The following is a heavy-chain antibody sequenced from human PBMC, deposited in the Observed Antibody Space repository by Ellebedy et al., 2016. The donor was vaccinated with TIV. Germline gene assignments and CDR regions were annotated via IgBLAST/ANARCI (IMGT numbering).Heavy chain of an antibody. V-gene: IGHV3-23*01. CDR1: GFTFTSYA. Sequence: GESLKISCDASGFTFTSYAMTWVRQAPVRGLDWVSSITHNGATTYYADSVKGRFTISRDNSKNTWYLQMNSLRAEDTAVYYGAKDGPDWGSYFDSWGQGALVTVSS. CDR3: AKDGPDWGSYFDS. CDR2: ITHNGATT. D-gene: IGHD7-27*01. J-gene: IGHJ4*02.